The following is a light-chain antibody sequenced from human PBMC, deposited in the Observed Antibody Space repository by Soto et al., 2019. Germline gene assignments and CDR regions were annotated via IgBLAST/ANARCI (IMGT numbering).Light chain of an antibody. CDR2: KAS. J-gene: IGKJ1*01. V-gene: IGKV1-5*03. Sequence: DIQMTQSPSTLSASVGDRVTITCLASQSISSWLAWYQQKPGKAPKLLIYKASSLESGGPSRFSGSGYGTEFTHTISSLQPDDHATYYCQQYNSYPQRTLIHGTKIEIK. CDR3: QQYNSYPQRT. CDR1: QSISSW.